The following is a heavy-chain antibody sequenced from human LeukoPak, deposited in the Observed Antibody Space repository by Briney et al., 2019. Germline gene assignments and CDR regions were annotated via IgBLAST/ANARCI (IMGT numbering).Heavy chain of an antibody. CDR2: ISGSGGST. Sequence: GRSLRLSCAASGFTFSSYAMSWVRQAPGKGLEWVSAISGSGGSTYYADSVKGRFTISRDNSKNTLYLQMNSLRAEDTAVYYCAKGSGYYREYFQHWGQGTLVTVSS. D-gene: IGHD3-22*01. J-gene: IGHJ1*01. V-gene: IGHV3-23*01. CDR1: GFTFSSYA. CDR3: AKGSGYYREYFQH.